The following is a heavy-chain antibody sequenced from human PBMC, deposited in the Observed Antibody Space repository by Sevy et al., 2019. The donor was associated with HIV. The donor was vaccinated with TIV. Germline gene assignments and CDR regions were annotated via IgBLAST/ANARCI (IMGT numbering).Heavy chain of an antibody. D-gene: IGHD2-15*01. V-gene: IGHV3-73*01. J-gene: IGHJ6*02. CDR1: GFTFSGSA. Sequence: QLGGPLRLSCAASGFTFSGSAMHWVRQASGKGLEWVGRIRSKANSYATAYAASGKGRFTTYREDSKNTAYLQMNSLKTEDTXVYYCTRLGIGYCSGGSCYPVEDKYDYYYYYGMDVWGQGTTVTVSS. CDR2: IRSKANSYAT. CDR3: TRLGIGYCSGGSCYPVEDKYDYYYYYGMDV.